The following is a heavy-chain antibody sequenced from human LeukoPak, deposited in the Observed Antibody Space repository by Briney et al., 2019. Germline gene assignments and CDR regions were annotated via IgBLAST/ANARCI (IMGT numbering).Heavy chain of an antibody. CDR2: ISGSGGSR. J-gene: IGHJ4*02. V-gene: IGHV3-23*01. D-gene: IGHD3-10*01. CDR1: GFTFSTYG. Sequence: GGSLRLSCAASGFTFSTYGMSWVRQAPGKGLEWVSGISGSGGSRFYTDSVKGRFTISRDNAKNSVDLQMSSLRVEDTAVYYCASIYYGSGSGLWGQGTLVTVSS. CDR3: ASIYYGSGSGL.